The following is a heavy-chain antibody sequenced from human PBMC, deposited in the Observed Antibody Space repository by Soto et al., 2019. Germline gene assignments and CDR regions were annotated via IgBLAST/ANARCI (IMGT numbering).Heavy chain of an antibody. CDR1: GFTFSSYA. CDR2: IPGRGSNK. CDR3: AKGYSGYDQSLDY. V-gene: IGHV3-23*01. J-gene: IGHJ4*02. D-gene: IGHD5-12*01. Sequence: GGSLRLSSEVAGFTFSSYAMSWVRQAPGKGLEWVSAIPGRGSNKYYADSVKGRFTISRDNSKNTLYLQMNSLRAEDTAVYYCAKGYSGYDQSLDYWGQGTLVTVSS.